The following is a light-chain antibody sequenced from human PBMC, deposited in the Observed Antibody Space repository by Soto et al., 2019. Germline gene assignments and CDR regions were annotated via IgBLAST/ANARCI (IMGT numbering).Light chain of an antibody. CDR3: CSYAGDYTFV. J-gene: IGLJ1*01. V-gene: IGLV2-11*01. CDR2: DVI. Sequence: QSALIQPRSVSGSPGQSVTISCTGTSSDVGVYKYVSWYRQHPGKAPKLMIYDVITRPPGVPDRFSGSKSGNTASLTISGLQAEDEADYYCCSYAGDYTFVFGSGTKLTVL. CDR1: SSDVGVYKY.